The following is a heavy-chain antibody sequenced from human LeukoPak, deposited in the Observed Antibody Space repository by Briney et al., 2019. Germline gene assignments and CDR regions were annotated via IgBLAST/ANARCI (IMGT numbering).Heavy chain of an antibody. V-gene: IGHV3-11*01. CDR3: ARVLSRDGYTFDY. CDR1: GFTFSDYY. J-gene: IGHJ4*02. Sequence: GGSLRLSCAASGFTFSDYYMSWIRQAPGKGMEWVSYISSSGSTIYYADSVKGRFTISRDNAKNSLYLQMNSLRAEDTAVYYCARVLSRDGYTFDYWGQGTLVTVSS. D-gene: IGHD5-24*01. CDR2: ISSSGSTI.